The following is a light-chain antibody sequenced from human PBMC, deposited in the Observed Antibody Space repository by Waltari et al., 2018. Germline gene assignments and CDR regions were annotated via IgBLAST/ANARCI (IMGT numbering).Light chain of an antibody. Sequence: QSVLTQPPSASGTPGQRVTISCSGSSSNLGSNTVNWYQQLPGTAPKLLIYSNKQRPSGVPDRFSGSKSGTSASLAISGLQSEDEADYYCAAWDDSLNGGVFGGGTKLTVL. J-gene: IGLJ2*01. CDR2: SNK. CDR1: SSNLGSNT. V-gene: IGLV1-44*01. CDR3: AAWDDSLNGGV.